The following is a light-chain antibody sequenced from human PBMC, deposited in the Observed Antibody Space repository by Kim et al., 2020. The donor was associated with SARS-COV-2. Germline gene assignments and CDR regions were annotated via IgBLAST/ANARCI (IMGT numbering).Light chain of an antibody. V-gene: IGKV1-5*03. CDR3: QQYNSYSPLT. CDR2: KAS. Sequence: SVGDRVTITCRASQSISSWLAWYQQKPGKAPKLLIYKASSLESGVPSRFSGSGCGTEFTLTISSLQPDDFATYYCQQYNSYSPLTFGGGTKVDIK. CDR1: QSISSW. J-gene: IGKJ4*01.